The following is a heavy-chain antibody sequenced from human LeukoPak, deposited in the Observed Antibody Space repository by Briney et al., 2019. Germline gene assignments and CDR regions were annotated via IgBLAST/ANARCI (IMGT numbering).Heavy chain of an antibody. V-gene: IGHV3-23*01. Sequence: GGSLRLSCAASGFTFSSYAMSWVRQAPEKGLDWVSAISGSGGSTYYADSVKGRFTISRDNSKNTLYLQMNSLRAGDTAVYYCAKDRAGGAGTRFDYWGQGTLVTVSS. J-gene: IGHJ4*02. CDR3: AKDRAGGAGTRFDY. D-gene: IGHD6-19*01. CDR2: ISGSGGST. CDR1: GFTFSSYA.